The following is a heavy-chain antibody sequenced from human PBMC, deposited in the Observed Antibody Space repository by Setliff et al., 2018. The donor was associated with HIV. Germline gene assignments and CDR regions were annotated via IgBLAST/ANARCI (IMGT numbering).Heavy chain of an antibody. CDR3: ARGSSNTWYYYFDS. CDR1: GYTFTGYY. Sequence: ASVKVSCKASGYTFTGYYMHWVRQATGQGVEWMGWINPYSGNTGFAKSFQGRLTMTRNISINTAYMELTSLTSEDTAVYYCARGSSNTWYYYFDSWGQGALVTVSS. D-gene: IGHD6-13*01. J-gene: IGHJ4*02. V-gene: IGHV1-8*02. CDR2: INPYSGNT.